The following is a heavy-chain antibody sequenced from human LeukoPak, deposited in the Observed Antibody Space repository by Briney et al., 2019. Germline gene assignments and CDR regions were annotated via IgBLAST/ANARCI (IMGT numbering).Heavy chain of an antibody. V-gene: IGHV3-21*01. CDR2: ISSSSSYI. D-gene: IGHD3-3*01. Sequence: GGSLRLSCAASGFTFSSYSMNWVRQAPGKGLEWVSSISSSSSYIYYADSVKGRFTISRDNAKNSLYLQMNSLRDEDTAVYYCARDREVTIFGVVIPTYFDYWGQGTLVTVSS. CDR3: ARDREVTIFGVVIPTYFDY. CDR1: GFTFSSYS. J-gene: IGHJ4*02.